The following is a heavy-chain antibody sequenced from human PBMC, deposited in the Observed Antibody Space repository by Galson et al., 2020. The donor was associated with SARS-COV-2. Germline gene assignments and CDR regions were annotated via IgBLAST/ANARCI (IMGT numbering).Heavy chain of an antibody. CDR1: GYTFTSYG. CDR2: ISAYNGNT. Sequence: ASVKVSCKASGYTFTSYGISWVRQAPGQGLEWMGWISAYNGNTNYAQKLQGRVTMTTDTSTSTAYMELRSLRSDDTAVYYCARVPGLFSAFDTAMDTYYYYYGMDVWGQGTTVTVSS. D-gene: IGHD5-18*01. V-gene: IGHV1-18*04. J-gene: IGHJ6*02. CDR3: ARVPGLFSAFDTAMDTYYYYYGMDV.